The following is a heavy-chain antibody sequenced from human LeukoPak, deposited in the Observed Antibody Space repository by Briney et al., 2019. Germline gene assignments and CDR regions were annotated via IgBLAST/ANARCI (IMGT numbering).Heavy chain of an antibody. V-gene: IGHV1-69*13. Sequence: SVKVSCKASGGTFSSYAISWVRQAPGQGLEWMGGIIPIFGTANYAQKFQGRVTITADESTSTAYMEPSSLRSEDTAVYYCARALKDIVVVPAAIGVYYYYGMDVWGKGTTVTVSS. J-gene: IGHJ6*04. CDR2: IIPIFGTA. CDR1: GGTFSSYA. CDR3: ARALKDIVVVPAAIGVYYYYGMDV. D-gene: IGHD2-2*01.